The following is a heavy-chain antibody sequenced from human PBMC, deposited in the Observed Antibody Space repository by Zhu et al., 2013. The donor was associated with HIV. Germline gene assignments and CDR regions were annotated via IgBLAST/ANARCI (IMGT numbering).Heavy chain of an antibody. J-gene: IGHJ3*02. D-gene: IGHD3-22*01. Sequence: QLVQSGPEVKKPGTSVKVSCKASGFTFSSSAVQWVRQARGQGLEWIGWIVVGTGNTNYAQKFQERVTITRDMSTRTAYMELSSLTSEDTAVYYCAADSRGHFTAFDIWGQGTVVTVSS. CDR2: IVVGTGNT. CDR3: AADSRGHFTAFDI. V-gene: IGHV1-58*01. CDR1: GFTFSSSA.